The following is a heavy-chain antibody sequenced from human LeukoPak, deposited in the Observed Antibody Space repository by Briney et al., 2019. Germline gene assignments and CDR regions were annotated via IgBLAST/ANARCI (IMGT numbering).Heavy chain of an antibody. V-gene: IGHV4-38-2*02. Sequence: GSLRLSCAASGFIFSSNAMSWIRQPPGEGLEWIGSVYHSGITYYTPSLKSRVSISVDTSKNQFSLKVTSVTAADTAVYYCAREWQYQFDYWGQGSLVTVSS. CDR2: VYHSGIT. CDR1: GFIFSSNAM. CDR3: AREWQYQFDY. D-gene: IGHD4-11*01. J-gene: IGHJ4*02.